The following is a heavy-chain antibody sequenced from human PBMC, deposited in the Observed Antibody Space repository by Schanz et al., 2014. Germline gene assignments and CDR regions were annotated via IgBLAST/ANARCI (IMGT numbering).Heavy chain of an antibody. CDR1: GFTFSSNS. V-gene: IGHV3-48*01. Sequence: EVQLVESGGGLVQPGGSLRLSCAASGFTFSSNSMNWVRQAPGKGLEWISYIGSSSSRIDHADSVKGRFTISRDNAKNSVFLQMNSLRVEDSAIYYCAKDISDTSGKDDYWGQGTLVTVSS. CDR3: AKDISDTSGKDDY. J-gene: IGHJ4*02. D-gene: IGHD3-22*01. CDR2: IGSSSSRI.